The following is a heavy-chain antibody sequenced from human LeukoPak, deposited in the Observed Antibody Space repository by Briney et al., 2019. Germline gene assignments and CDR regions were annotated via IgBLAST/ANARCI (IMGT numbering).Heavy chain of an antibody. Sequence: ASLNVSCKASGYTFTDYHIYWVRQAPGQGLEWMGWINPNSGGTNYAQKFQGRVTMTRDTSISTAYMELSRLRSDDTAVYYCARNYGDYEGWFDPWGQGTLVTVSS. J-gene: IGHJ5*02. V-gene: IGHV1-2*02. CDR2: INPNSGGT. CDR1: GYTFTDYH. CDR3: ARNYGDYEGWFDP. D-gene: IGHD4-17*01.